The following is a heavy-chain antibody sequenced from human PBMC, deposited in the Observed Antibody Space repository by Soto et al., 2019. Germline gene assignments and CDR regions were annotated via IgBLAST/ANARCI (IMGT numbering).Heavy chain of an antibody. V-gene: IGHV5-51*03. J-gene: IGHJ3*02. CDR3: ARRGAVVIGATHSPCEGFDI. Sequence: EVQLVQSGAEVRRPGESLKISCQASGYPFSTYWIGWVRQVPGKGLEWLGIIYPDDSDTRYSPSFQGQVTMSVDKSITTAYLQWSSLRASDTALYYCARRGAVVIGATHSPCEGFDIWGQGALVTVSS. CDR2: IYPDDSDT. CDR1: GYPFSTYW. D-gene: IGHD2-21*01.